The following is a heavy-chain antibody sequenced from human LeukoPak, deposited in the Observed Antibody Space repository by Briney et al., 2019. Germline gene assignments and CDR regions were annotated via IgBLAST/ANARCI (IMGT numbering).Heavy chain of an antibody. Sequence: GASVKVSCKASGYTFTGYYMHWVRQAPGQGLEWMGWINPNSGGTNYAQKFQGRVTMTRDTSFSTAYMELSRLRSDDTAVYYCASAITGTVLDAFDIWGQGTMVTVSS. J-gene: IGHJ3*02. V-gene: IGHV1-2*02. CDR3: ASAITGTVLDAFDI. CDR2: INPNSGGT. CDR1: GYTFTGYY. D-gene: IGHD1-20*01.